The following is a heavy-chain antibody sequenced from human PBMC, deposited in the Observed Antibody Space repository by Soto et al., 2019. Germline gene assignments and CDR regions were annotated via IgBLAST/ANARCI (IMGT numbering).Heavy chain of an antibody. D-gene: IGHD6-19*01. CDR2: ISGSGGST. Sequence: GGSLRLSCVASGFTFSSYAMSWVRQAPGKGLEWVSAISGSGGSTYYADSVKGRFTISRDNSKNTLYLQMNSLRAEDTAVYYCAKAIAVAYTNWFDPWGQGTLVTVSS. CDR3: AKAIAVAYTNWFDP. V-gene: IGHV3-23*01. CDR1: GFTFSSYA. J-gene: IGHJ5*02.